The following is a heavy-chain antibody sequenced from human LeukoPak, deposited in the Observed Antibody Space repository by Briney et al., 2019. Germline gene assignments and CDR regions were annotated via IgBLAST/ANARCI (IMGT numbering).Heavy chain of an antibody. CDR3: ARGTTVTTAVLVPNDAFDI. Sequence: SVKVSCKASGGTFYSYAINWVRQAPGQGLEWVGGSVPMFGTINFAPKFQGRVTITAGESTSTAYMELTSLKSEDTAVYYCARGTTVTTAVLVPNDAFDIWGQGTMVTVSS. J-gene: IGHJ3*02. V-gene: IGHV1-69*13. D-gene: IGHD4-17*01. CDR1: GGTFYSYA. CDR2: SVPMFGTI.